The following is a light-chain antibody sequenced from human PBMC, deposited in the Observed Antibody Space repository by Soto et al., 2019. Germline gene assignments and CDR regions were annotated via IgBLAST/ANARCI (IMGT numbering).Light chain of an antibody. V-gene: IGKV1-39*01. J-gene: IGKJ1*01. CDR3: QQSYNTPQT. Sequence: DIQMTQSPSSLSASVGDRVTITCRASQSISNYLNWYQQKPGIAPKLLIYAASSLQSGVPSRFSGSGSGTDFTLTISSLQPEDFATYYCQQSYNTPQTFGQGTKVEIK. CDR2: AAS. CDR1: QSISNY.